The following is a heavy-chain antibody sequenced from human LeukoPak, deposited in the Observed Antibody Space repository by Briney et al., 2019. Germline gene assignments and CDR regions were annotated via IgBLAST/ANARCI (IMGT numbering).Heavy chain of an antibody. D-gene: IGHD5-18*01. J-gene: IGHJ6*02. CDR2: ISYDGGNK. CDR3: AKDSGYSYEYYYYGMDV. V-gene: IGHV3-30*18. Sequence: GGSLRLSCAASGFAFSNAWMSWVRQAPGKGLEWVAVISYDGGNKYYADSVKGRFTISRDNSKNTLYLQMNSLRAEDTAVYYCAKDSGYSYEYYYYGMDVWGQGTTVTVSS. CDR1: GFAFSNAW.